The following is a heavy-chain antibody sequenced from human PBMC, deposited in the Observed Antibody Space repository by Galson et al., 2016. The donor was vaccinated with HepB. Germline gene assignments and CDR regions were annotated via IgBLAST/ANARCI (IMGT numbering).Heavy chain of an antibody. CDR1: GFTFNNAW. V-gene: IGHV3-15*01. CDR2: TKSKKDGGTT. Sequence: SLRLSCAASGFTFNNAWMNWVRQAPGKGLEWVGRTKSKKDGGTTEYAAPVKGRFTVSRDDSKNTLYLQMNSLKTEDTAVYYCTTDSDCSRTRCLPAPHYYYGLDVWGQGTTVTVSS. CDR3: TTDSDCSRTRCLPAPHYYYGLDV. D-gene: IGHD2-2*01. J-gene: IGHJ6*02.